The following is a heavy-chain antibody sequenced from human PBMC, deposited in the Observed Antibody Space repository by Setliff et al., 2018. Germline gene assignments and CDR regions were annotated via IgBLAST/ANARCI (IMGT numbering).Heavy chain of an antibody. V-gene: IGHV1-18*01. D-gene: IGHD6-19*01. CDR3: ARDPQREVYQYGMDV. CDR2: INPISGGA. CDR1: GYSFSDSA. J-gene: IGHJ6*02. Sequence: ASVKVSCKASGYSFSDSAVNWVRQTPGQGLEWMGWINPISGGANYAQKVQGRITLTIDTSTSTAYMELRSLRSDDTAVYYCARDPQREVYQYGMDVWGQGTTVTVSS.